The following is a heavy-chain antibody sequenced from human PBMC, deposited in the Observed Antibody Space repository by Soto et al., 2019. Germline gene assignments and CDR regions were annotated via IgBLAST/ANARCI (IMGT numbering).Heavy chain of an antibody. J-gene: IGHJ4*02. D-gene: IGHD6-13*01. CDR3: ARYIAASGTYYLDF. CDR2: IYYSGST. V-gene: IGHV4-39*07. Sequence: SETLSLTCTVSGGSISSSSYYWGWIRQPPGKGLEWIGSIYYSGSTYYNPSLKSRVIISVDTSKNQFSLRLSSVTAADTAVYYCARYIAASGTYYLDFWGQGTLVTVSS. CDR1: GGSISSSSYY.